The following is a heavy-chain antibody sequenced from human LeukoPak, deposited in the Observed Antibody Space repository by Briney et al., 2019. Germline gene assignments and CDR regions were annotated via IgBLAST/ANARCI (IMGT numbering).Heavy chain of an antibody. CDR2: IWYDGSSK. J-gene: IGHJ4*01. V-gene: IGHV3-33*06. D-gene: IGHD1-26*01. Sequence: GRSLRLSCAASGFTFSSYGMHWVRQAPGKGLEWVAVIWYDGSSKYYADSVKGRFTISRDNSKNTLYLQMYSLRAEDTAVYYCAKRPWVEAPTFDHWGQGTLVTVSS. CDR3: AKRPWVEAPTFDH. CDR1: GFTFSSYG.